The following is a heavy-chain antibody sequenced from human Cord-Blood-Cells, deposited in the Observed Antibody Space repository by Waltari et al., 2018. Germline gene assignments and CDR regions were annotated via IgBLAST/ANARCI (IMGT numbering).Heavy chain of an antibody. CDR2: IYYSGST. J-gene: IGHJ3*02. V-gene: IGHV4-61*01. CDR3: ARAWEQLTDAFDI. D-gene: IGHD1-26*01. CDR1: GGSVSSGSYY. Sequence: QVQLQESGPGLVKPSETLSLTCTVSGGSVSSGSYYWSWIRQPPGKGLEWIGYIYYSGSTNYNPSLKSRVTISVDTSKNQFSLKLSSVTAADTAVYYCARAWEQLTDAFDIWGQGTMVTVSS.